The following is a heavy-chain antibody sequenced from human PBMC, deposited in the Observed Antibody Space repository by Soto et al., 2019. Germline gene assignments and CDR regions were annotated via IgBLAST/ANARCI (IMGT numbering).Heavy chain of an antibody. V-gene: IGHV4-39*07. D-gene: IGHD5-18*01. J-gene: IGHJ3*02. CDR3: ARGDTAMVIGAFDI. CDR1: GGSISSSSYY. Sequence: SETLSLTCTVSGGSISSSSYYWGWIRQPPGKGLEWIGSIYYSGSTYYNPSLKSRVTISVDTSKNQFSLKLSSVTAADTAVYYCARGDTAMVIGAFDIWGQGTMVTFS. CDR2: IYYSGST.